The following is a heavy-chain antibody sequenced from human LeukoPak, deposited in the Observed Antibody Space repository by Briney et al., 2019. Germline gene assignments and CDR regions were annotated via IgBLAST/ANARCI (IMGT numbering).Heavy chain of an antibody. CDR1: GGSFSGFY. V-gene: IGHV4-34*01. D-gene: IGHD6-6*01. J-gene: IGHJ4*02. CDR3: TRQYSSSYYSDY. CDR2: INHSGTT. Sequence: SETLSLTCAVSGGSFSGFYWSWIRQPPGGGLEWIADINHSGTTNYNPSLKSRVTISVDTSKNQFSLNLKSMTAADTAVYYCTRQYSSSYYSDYWGQGTLVTVSS.